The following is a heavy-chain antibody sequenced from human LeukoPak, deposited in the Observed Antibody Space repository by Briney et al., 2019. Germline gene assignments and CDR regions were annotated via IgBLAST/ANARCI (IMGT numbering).Heavy chain of an antibody. CDR1: GYTFIGYY. CDR3: ARGLSHFQYYYMDV. V-gene: IGHV1-2*02. D-gene: IGHD3-16*02. J-gene: IGHJ6*03. Sequence: ASVKVSCKASGYTFIGYYMHWVRQAPGQGLEWMGWINPNSGGSNYAQRFQGRVTMTRDTSISTAYTELSRLRSDDTAVYYCARGLSHFQYYYMDVWGKGTTVTVSS. CDR2: INPNSGGS.